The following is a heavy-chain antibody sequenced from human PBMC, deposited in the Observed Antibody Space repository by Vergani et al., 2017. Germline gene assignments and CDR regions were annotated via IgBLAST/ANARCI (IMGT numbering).Heavy chain of an antibody. CDR3: AKDGPRGTAFDI. CDR1: GFTFNHYA. Sequence: EVQLLESGGDLVQPGGSLRLSCAASGFTFNHYAMNWVRQAPGKGLEWVSDISVSGGSTYYAGSVKGRLTISRDSSKNTLYLQMNSLSAGDTAVYYCAKDGPRGTAFDIWGQGTMVTVSS. CDR2: ISVSGGST. D-gene: IGHD1-1*01. J-gene: IGHJ3*02. V-gene: IGHV3-23*01.